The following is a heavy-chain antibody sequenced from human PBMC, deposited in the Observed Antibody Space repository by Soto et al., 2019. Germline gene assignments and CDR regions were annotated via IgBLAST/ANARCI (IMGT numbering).Heavy chain of an antibody. V-gene: IGHV4-39*01. Sequence: PSETLSLTCTVSNAPVDSSTYTWGWIRQPPGKGLEWIGSIYNSGRTYYNPSLNSRVTVSVDTSKNQFSLKVTSVTAADTAVYYRARTRIAAAGLRWFDPWGHGTLVTVSS. D-gene: IGHD6-13*01. CDR2: IYNSGRT. CDR1: NAPVDSSTYT. CDR3: ARTRIAAAGLRWFDP. J-gene: IGHJ5*02.